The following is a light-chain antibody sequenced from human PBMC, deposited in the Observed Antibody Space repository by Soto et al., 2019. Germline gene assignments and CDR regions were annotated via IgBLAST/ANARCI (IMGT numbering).Light chain of an antibody. CDR2: AVT. CDR1: SSDVGGYNY. J-gene: IGLJ1*01. CDR3: SLYTSDNTCV. Sequence: QSALTQPASVSGSPGQSITISCTGTSSDVGGYNYVSWYQQHPGKPPKLMIYAVTDRPSGVSSRFSGSKSGNTASLTISGFQAEDEVDYYSSLYTSDNTCVLGTATKPTV. V-gene: IGLV2-14*01.